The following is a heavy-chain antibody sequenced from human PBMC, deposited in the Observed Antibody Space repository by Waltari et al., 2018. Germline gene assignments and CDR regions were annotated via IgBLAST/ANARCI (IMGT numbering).Heavy chain of an antibody. D-gene: IGHD6-13*01. CDR1: GYSISSGYY. J-gene: IGHJ4*02. Sequence: QVQLQESGPGLVKPSETLSLTCAVSGYSISSGYYWGWIRQPPGKGLEWIGSIYHSGSTDYNPSLKSRVTISVDTSKNQFSLKLSSVTAADTAVYYCARLEAAGLDYWGQGTLVTVSS. CDR2: IYHSGST. CDR3: ARLEAAGLDY. V-gene: IGHV4-38-2*01.